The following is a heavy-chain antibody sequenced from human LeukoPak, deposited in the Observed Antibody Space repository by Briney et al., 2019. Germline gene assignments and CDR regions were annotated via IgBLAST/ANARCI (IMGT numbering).Heavy chain of an antibody. CDR3: ARDARGGDCFNY. V-gene: IGHV1-69*04. J-gene: IGHJ4*02. CDR2: IIPIPGIA. D-gene: IGHD2-21*02. CDR1: GGTFSSYA. Sequence: GASVKVSCKASGGTFSSYAISWVRQAPGQGLEWMGRIIPIPGIASYAQKFQGRVTITADKSTSTAYMELSSLRSEDTAVYYCARDARGGDCFNYWGQGTLVTVSS.